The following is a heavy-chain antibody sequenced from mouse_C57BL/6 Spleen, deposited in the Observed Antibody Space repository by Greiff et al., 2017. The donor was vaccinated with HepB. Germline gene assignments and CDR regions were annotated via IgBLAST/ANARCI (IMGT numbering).Heavy chain of an antibody. CDR1: GYSITSGYY. J-gene: IGHJ3*01. Sequence: VQLQQSGPGLVKPSQSLSLTCSVTGYSITSGYYWNWIRQFPGNKLEWMGYISYDGSNNYNPSLKNRISITRDTSKNQFFLKLNSVTTEDTATYYCAREKGLSFAYWGQGTLVTVSA. D-gene: IGHD3-1*01. V-gene: IGHV3-6*01. CDR2: ISYDGSN. CDR3: AREKGLSFAY.